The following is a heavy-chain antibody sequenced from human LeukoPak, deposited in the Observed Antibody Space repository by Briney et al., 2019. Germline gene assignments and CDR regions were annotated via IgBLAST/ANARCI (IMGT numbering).Heavy chain of an antibody. CDR1: GYTFNSYG. CDR3: AREVATITVAAAGGIDY. D-gene: IGHD5-12*01. V-gene: IGHV1-18*01. J-gene: IGHJ4*02. CDR2: ISGYNGNT. Sequence: ASVKVSCKASGYTFNSYGISWVRQAPGQGLEWMGWISGYNGNTKYAQKLQGRVTMTTDTSTSTAYMELRSLRSDDTAVYYCAREVATITVAAAGGIDYWAREPWSPSPQ.